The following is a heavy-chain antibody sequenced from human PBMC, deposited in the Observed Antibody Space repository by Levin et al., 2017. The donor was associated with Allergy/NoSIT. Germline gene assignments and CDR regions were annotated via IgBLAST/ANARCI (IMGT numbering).Heavy chain of an antibody. Sequence: GGSLRLSCAASGFTVSSNYMSWVRQAPGKGLEWVSVSYSGGDTYYADSVMGRFTISRDNSKNTLYLQMKSLRAEDTAVYYCARNHAWYGAGYFDYWCQGTLVSVSS. CDR2: SYSGGDT. CDR1: GFTVSSNY. V-gene: IGHV3-66*02. D-gene: IGHD3-10*01. J-gene: IGHJ4*02. CDR3: ARNHAWYGAGYFDY.